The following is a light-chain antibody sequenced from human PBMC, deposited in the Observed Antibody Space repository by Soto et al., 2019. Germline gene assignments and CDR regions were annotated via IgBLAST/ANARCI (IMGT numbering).Light chain of an antibody. CDR1: QTISTY. V-gene: IGKV1-39*01. Sequence: DIQMTQSPSSLSASVGDRVTMTCRASQTISTYLNWYQQKPGKAPEALIYAASNLESGVPSRFSGSGSGTDFTLTISSLQPEDVATYYCQQSYSSSSTFGQGTRLELK. J-gene: IGKJ5*01. CDR3: QQSYSSSST. CDR2: AAS.